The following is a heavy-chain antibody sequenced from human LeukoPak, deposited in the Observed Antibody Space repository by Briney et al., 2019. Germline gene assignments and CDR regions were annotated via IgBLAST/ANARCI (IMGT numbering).Heavy chain of an antibody. Sequence: GGSLRLTCAASGFTFSSYWMHWVRQAPGKGLVWVSRINSDGSSTSYADSVKGRFTISRDNAKNTLNLQMNSLRAEDTAVYYCARAVVGSSGYIFDYWGQGTLATVSS. CDR3: ARAVVGSSGYIFDY. D-gene: IGHD3-22*01. J-gene: IGHJ4*02. CDR1: GFTFSSYW. V-gene: IGHV3-74*01. CDR2: INSDGSST.